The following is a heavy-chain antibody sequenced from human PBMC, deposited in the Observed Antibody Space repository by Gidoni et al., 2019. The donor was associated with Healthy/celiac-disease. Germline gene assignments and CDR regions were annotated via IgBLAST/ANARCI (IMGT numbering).Heavy chain of an antibody. CDR2: IYYSGST. CDR1: VASTSSRRYY. Sequence: VQLQESGPGLVKPSQTLSLTSTVSVASTSSRRYYWSWIRQHPGKGLEWIGSIYYSGSTYYNPSLKSRITISIDTSKNQFSLKLSSVTAADTAVYYCARARLVCSGGSCQRPTYGMDVWGQGTTVTVSS. D-gene: IGHD2-15*01. V-gene: IGHV4-31*03. J-gene: IGHJ6*02. CDR3: ARARLVCSGGSCQRPTYGMDV.